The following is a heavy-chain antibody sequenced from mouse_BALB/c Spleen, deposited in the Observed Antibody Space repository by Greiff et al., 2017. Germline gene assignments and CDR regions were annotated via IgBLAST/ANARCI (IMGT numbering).Heavy chain of an antibody. V-gene: IGHV3-2*02. J-gene: IGHJ4*01. CDR3: ARSLGPYAMDY. D-gene: IGHD4-1*01. CDR2: ISYSGST. CDR1: GYSITSDYA. Sequence: DVQLQESGPGLVKPSQSLSLTCTVTGYSITSDYAWNWIRQFPGNKLEWMGYISYSGSTSYNPSLKSRISITRDTSKNQFFLQLNSVTTEDTATYYCARSLGPYAMDYWGQGTSVTVSS.